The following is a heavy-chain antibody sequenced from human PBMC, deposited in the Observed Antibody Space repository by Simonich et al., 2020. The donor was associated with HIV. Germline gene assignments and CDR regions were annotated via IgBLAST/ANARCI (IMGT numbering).Heavy chain of an antibody. Sequence: QVQLVQFGAEVKKPGASVKVSCKSAGYTFTGYYMHWVRQDPGQGLEWKGWINPNSCGTNYEQKFQGRVTMTRDTSISTAYMELSRLRSDDTAVYYCARILPIKIIDSDAFDIWGQGTMVTVSS. J-gene: IGHJ3*02. CDR2: INPNSCGT. CDR3: ARILPIKIIDSDAFDI. CDR1: GYTFTGYY. V-gene: IGHV1-2*02.